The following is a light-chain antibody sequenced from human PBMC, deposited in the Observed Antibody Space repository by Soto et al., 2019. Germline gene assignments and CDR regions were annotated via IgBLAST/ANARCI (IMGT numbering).Light chain of an antibody. CDR3: QQYGSSGT. CDR2: GAS. V-gene: IGKV3-20*01. Sequence: TQSPSSVSASVGDRVTITWRASQRLGSWLAWYQQKPGQAPRLLIYGASNRATGIPDRFSGSGSGTDFTLTISRLEPEDFAVYYCQQYGSSGTFGQGTKVDIK. CDR1: QRLGSW. J-gene: IGKJ1*01.